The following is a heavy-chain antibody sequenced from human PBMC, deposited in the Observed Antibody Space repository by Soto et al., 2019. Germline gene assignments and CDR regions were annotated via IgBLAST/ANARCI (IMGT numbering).Heavy chain of an antibody. CDR1: GDTFTSYG. D-gene: IGHD2-15*01. CDR2: ISAYNGNT. J-gene: IGHJ4*02. V-gene: IGHV1-18*01. CDR3: ARDRPAYCSGGSCYGPFDY. Sequence: ASVKVSCKASGDTFTSYGISWVRQAPGQGLEWMGWISAYNGNTNYAQKLQGRVTMTTDTSTSTAYMELRSLRSDDTAVYYCARDRPAYCSGGSCYGPFDYWGQGTLVPVSS.